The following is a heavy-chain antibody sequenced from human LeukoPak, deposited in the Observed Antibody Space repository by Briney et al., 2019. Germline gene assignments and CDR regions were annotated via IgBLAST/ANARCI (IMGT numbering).Heavy chain of an antibody. V-gene: IGHV4-34*01. Sequence: SETLSLTCAVYGGSFSGYYWSWIRQPPGKGLEWIGEINHSGSTNYNPSLKSRVTISVDTSKNQFSLKLSSVTAADTAAYYCARVVTIFGVVYFDYWGQGTLVTVSS. CDR2: INHSGST. D-gene: IGHD3-3*01. CDR3: ARVVTIFGVVYFDY. J-gene: IGHJ4*02. CDR1: GGSFSGYY.